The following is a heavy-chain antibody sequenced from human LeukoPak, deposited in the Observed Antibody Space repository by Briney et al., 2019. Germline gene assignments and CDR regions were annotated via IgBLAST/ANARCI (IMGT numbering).Heavy chain of an antibody. Sequence: SGGSLRLSCAASGFTFSSYGMHWVRQAPGKGLEWVAFIRYDGSNKYYADSVKGRFTISRDNSKNTLYLQMNSLRAEDTAVYYCAKDLPLRFLEWLSSPTYFDYWGQGTLVTVSS. CDR1: GFTFSSYG. CDR3: AKDLPLRFLEWLSSPTYFDY. CDR2: IRYDGSNK. J-gene: IGHJ4*02. D-gene: IGHD3-3*01. V-gene: IGHV3-30*02.